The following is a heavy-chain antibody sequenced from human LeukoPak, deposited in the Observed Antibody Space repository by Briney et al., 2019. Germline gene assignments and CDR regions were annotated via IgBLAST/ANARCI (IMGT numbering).Heavy chain of an antibody. D-gene: IGHD4-11*01. CDR2: IRLDGSEK. CDR3: ARREYSTIRY. CDR1: GFSFSSYW. V-gene: IGHV3-7*05. Sequence: GGSLRLSCAASGFSFSSYWMSWVRQAPGKGLEWVANIRLDGSEKNYVDSVRGRFTISRDNAKNSLFLQMNSLRAEDTAAYYCARREYSTIRYWGQGTPVTVSS. J-gene: IGHJ4*02.